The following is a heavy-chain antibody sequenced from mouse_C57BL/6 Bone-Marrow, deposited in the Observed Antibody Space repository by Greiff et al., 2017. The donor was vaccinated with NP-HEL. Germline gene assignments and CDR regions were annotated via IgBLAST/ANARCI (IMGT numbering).Heavy chain of an antibody. CDR2: ISNLAYSI. Sequence: DVHLVESGGGLVQPGGSLKLSCAASGFTFSDYGMAWVRQAPRKGPEWVAFISNLAYSIYYADTVTGRFTISRENAKNTLYLEMSSLRSEDTAMYYCARQLSMITDYYAMDYWGQGTSVTVSS. D-gene: IGHD2-4*01. V-gene: IGHV5-15*01. J-gene: IGHJ4*01. CDR3: ARQLSMITDYYAMDY. CDR1: GFTFSDYG.